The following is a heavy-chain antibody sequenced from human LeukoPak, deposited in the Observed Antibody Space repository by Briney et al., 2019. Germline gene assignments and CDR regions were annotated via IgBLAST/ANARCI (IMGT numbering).Heavy chain of an antibody. V-gene: IGHV4-59*01. Sequence: SETLSLTCTVSGGSISSYYWSWIRQPPGKGLEWVGYIYYSGSSNDNPSLKSRVTISVDTSKNQFSLKLSSVTVADTAVYYCARGNDYVWSYGMDVWGQGTTVTVSS. D-gene: IGHD3-16*01. CDR2: IYYSGSS. J-gene: IGHJ6*02. CDR3: ARGNDYVWSYGMDV. CDR1: GGSISSYY.